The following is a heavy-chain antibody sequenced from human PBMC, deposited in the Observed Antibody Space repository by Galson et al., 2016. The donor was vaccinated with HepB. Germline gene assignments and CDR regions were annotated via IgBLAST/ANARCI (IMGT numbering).Heavy chain of an antibody. CDR2: VWYDASRK. CDR3: ARDRRSGSYGDDFHI. Sequence: SLRLCCAASEFPFRSYRIHWVRQAPRKALEWVEVVWYDASRKYYVDSVRGRFTISRDNFKNMVYLQMNSLRAEDTAVYYCARDRRSGSYGDDFHIWGQGTMVTVSS. J-gene: IGHJ3*02. V-gene: IGHV3-33*01. D-gene: IGHD1-26*01. CDR1: EFPFRSYR.